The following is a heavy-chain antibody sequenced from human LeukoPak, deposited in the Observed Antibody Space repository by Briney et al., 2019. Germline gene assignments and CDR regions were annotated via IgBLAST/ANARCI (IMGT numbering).Heavy chain of an antibody. CDR2: ISTYTGRA. CDR1: GYKFNVYD. V-gene: IGHV1-18*01. Sequence: ASVKVSCKTSGYKFNVYDILWVRQAPGHGLDFVGWISTYTGRANYALKFQGRVSMITDTSTSTAYLELTNLTSSDTGLYYCARADGSNSGTNAFDVWGLGTMVTVAS. D-gene: IGHD4-11*01. J-gene: IGHJ3*01. CDR3: ARADGSNSGTNAFDV.